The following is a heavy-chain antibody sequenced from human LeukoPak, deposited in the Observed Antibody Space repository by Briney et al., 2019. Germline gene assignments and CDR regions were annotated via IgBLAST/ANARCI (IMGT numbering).Heavy chain of an antibody. CDR2: IWFDGSNK. D-gene: IGHD2-2*01. V-gene: IGHV3-33*06. Sequence: GRSLRLSCAASGFTFSTYGMHWVRQAPGRGLEWVAVIWFDGSNKYNADSVRGRFTISRDNSKNTLYLEMNSLRDEDTAVYSCAKASGRYCSRTRCQAPLDYWGQGTLVTVSS. J-gene: IGHJ4*02. CDR3: AKASGRYCSRTRCQAPLDY. CDR1: GFTFSTYG.